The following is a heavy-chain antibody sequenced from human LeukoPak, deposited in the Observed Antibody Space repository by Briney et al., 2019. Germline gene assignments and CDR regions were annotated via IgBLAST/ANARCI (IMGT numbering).Heavy chain of an antibody. V-gene: IGHV3-23*01. CDR2: ISGSGGST. CDR3: AKGRHSSSSYKFFDY. Sequence: PGGSLRLSCAASGFAFSSYAMSWVRQAPGKGLEWVSAISGSGGSTYYADSVKGRFTISRDNSKNTLYLQMNSLRAEDTAVYYCAKGRHSSSSYKFFDYWGQGTLVTVSS. D-gene: IGHD6-6*01. CDR1: GFAFSSYA. J-gene: IGHJ4*02.